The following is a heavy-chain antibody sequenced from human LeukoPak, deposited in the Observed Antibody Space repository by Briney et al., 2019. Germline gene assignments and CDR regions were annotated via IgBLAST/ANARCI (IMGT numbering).Heavy chain of an antibody. CDR1: GYSFTSYW. CDR2: IYPGDSDT. CDR3: ARIFAVVPADLDY. D-gene: IGHD2-2*01. Sequence: GESLKISCKGSGYSFTSYWIGWVRQMPGKGLGWMGIIYPGDSDTRYSPSFQGQVTISADKSISTAYLQWSSLKASDTAMYYCARIFAVVPADLDYWGQGTLVTVSS. J-gene: IGHJ4*02. V-gene: IGHV5-51*01.